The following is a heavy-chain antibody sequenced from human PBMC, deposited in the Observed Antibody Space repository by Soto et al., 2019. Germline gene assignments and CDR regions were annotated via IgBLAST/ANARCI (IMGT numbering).Heavy chain of an antibody. CDR3: ARVFKSTVCCYYYMDV. CDR1: GYTFTSYG. CDR2: ISAYNGNK. J-gene: IGHJ6*03. Sequence: ASVKVSCKASGYTFTSYGISWVRQAPGQGLEWMGWISAYNGNKNYAQKLQGRVTMTTDTSTSTAYMELRSLRSDDTAVYYCARVFKSTVCCYYYMDVWGKGTPVTVSS. D-gene: IGHD3-16*01. V-gene: IGHV1-18*01.